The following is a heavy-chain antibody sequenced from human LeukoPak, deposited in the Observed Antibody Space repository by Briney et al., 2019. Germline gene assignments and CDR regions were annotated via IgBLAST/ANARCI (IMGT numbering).Heavy chain of an antibody. CDR1: GGSISRYY. Sequence: KSSETLSLTCTVSGGSISRYYWSWIRQPPGKGLEWIGYIYYSGNTNYNPSLKSRVTISVDTSKNQFSLKLSSVTAADTAVYYCARTYQDAFDIWGQGTVVAVSS. V-gene: IGHV4-59*12. J-gene: IGHJ3*02. CDR2: IYYSGNT. CDR3: ARTYQDAFDI. D-gene: IGHD2-2*01.